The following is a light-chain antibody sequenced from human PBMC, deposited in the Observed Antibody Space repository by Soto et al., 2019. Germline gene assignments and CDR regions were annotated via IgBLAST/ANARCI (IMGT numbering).Light chain of an antibody. Sequence: QSLLTQPPSVSGDPGQRVTISCTGSSSNIGAGYDVHWYQQLPGTAPKLLIYGNSTRPSGVPDRFSGSKSGTSASLAITGLQAEDESEYYCQSYDSSLSRVFGGGTKGTVL. CDR2: GNS. J-gene: IGLJ2*01. CDR3: QSYDSSLSRV. CDR1: SSNIGAGYD. V-gene: IGLV1-40*01.